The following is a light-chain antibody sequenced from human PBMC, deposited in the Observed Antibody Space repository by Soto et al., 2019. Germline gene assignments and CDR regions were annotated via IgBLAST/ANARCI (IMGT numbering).Light chain of an antibody. Sequence: DIQMTQSPSSLSASVGDRVTITCRASQSISSYLNWYQQKPGKAPKLLIYAASSLHSGVPSRFSGSGSGTDFTLIISSLQPEDFATYYCQQSYSTLGTFGQGTKREIK. J-gene: IGKJ2*01. CDR1: QSISSY. V-gene: IGKV1-39*01. CDR2: AAS. CDR3: QQSYSTLGT.